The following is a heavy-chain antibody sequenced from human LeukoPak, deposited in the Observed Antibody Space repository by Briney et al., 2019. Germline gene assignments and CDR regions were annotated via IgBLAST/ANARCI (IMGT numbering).Heavy chain of an antibody. Sequence: GGSLRLSCAASGFTFSSYAMSWVRQAPGKGLEWVSVISGSGGSTYYADSVKGRFTISRDNSKNTLYPQMNSLRAEDTAVYYCARIGDYLNFDYWGQGTLVTVSS. J-gene: IGHJ4*02. CDR3: ARIGDYLNFDY. V-gene: IGHV3-23*01. CDR2: ISGSGGST. D-gene: IGHD4-17*01. CDR1: GFTFSSYA.